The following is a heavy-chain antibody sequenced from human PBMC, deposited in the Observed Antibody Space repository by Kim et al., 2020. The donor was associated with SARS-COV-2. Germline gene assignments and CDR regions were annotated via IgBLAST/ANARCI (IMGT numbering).Heavy chain of an antibody. V-gene: IGHV3-23*01. J-gene: IGHJ4*02. D-gene: IGHD5-12*01. CDR3: AEAIWHLNIALDY. Sequence: FADYVKGRFTISRENSKNMLDVERNSLRAEDTALYYCAEAIWHLNIALDYWGQGTPVTVSS.